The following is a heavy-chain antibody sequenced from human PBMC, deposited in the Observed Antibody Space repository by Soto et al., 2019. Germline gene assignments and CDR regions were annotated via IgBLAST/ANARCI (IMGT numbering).Heavy chain of an antibody. V-gene: IGHV4-31*03. D-gene: IGHD2-2*02. CDR3: ARESVVCSTSCYTNWFDP. Sequence: SETLSLTCTVSGGSISSGGYYWSWIRQHPGKGLEWIGYIYYSGSTYYNPSLKSRVTISVDTSKNQFSLKLSSVTAADTAVYYCARESVVCSTSCYTNWFDPWGQGTLVTVSS. CDR1: GGSISSGGYY. J-gene: IGHJ5*02. CDR2: IYYSGST.